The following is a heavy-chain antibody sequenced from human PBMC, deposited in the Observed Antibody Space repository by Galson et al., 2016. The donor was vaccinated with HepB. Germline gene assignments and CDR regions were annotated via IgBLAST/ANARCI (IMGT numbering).Heavy chain of an antibody. J-gene: IGHJ4*02. CDR3: ARGRYCSGATCYGGFDY. V-gene: IGHV3-33*01. Sequence: SLRLSCAASGFTFSTFDMNWVRQAPGKGLEWVAVVWYDGSDKYYVDSVKGRFTISRDNSNNTLYLQVNSLRAEDTAVYYCARGRYCSGATCYGGFDYWGQGTLVTVSS. CDR1: GFTFSTFD. D-gene: IGHD2-15*01. CDR2: VWYDGSDK.